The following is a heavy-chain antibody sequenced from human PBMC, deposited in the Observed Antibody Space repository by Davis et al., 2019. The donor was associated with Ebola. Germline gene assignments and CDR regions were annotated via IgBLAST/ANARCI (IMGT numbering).Heavy chain of an antibody. CDR2: ISSSGSTI. V-gene: IGHV3-48*03. J-gene: IGHJ4*02. Sequence: PGGSLRLSCAASGFTFSSYEMNWVRQAPGKGLEWVSYISSSGSTIYYADSVKGRFTISRDNAKNSRYLQMNSLRAEDTAVYYCARDGRYNWRSDYWGQGTLVTVAS. CDR3: ARDGRYNWRSDY. CDR1: GFTFSSYE. D-gene: IGHD1-20*01.